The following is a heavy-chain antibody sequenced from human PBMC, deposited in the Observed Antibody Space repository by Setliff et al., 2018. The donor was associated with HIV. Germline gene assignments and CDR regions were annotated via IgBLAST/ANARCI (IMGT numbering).Heavy chain of an antibody. J-gene: IGHJ4*02. D-gene: IGHD1-26*01. CDR3: ARAGMGALRSLFDY. CDR1: GGSISSGHYY. V-gene: IGHV4-39*07. CDR2: IYHNGST. Sequence: PSETLSLTCTVSGGSISSGHYYWGWIRQPPGKGLEWIAGIYHNGSTCYNPSPKSRVIISVDTSKNQFSLKLNSVTAADTAIYYCARAGMGALRSLFDYWGQGTLVTVSS.